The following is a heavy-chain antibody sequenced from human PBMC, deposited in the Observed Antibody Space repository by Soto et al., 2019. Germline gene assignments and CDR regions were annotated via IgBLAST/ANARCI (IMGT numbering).Heavy chain of an antibody. J-gene: IGHJ4*02. CDR2: IYHSGST. CDR3: ARVRGAAASRWYFDY. Sequence: PSETLSLTCAVSGGSIIRGGYSWIWIRQPPGKGLEWIGYIYHSGSTYYNPSLKSRATISVDRSKNQFSLKLSSVTAADTAVYYCARVRGAAASRWYFDYWGQGTLVTVSS. D-gene: IGHD6-13*01. CDR1: GGSIIRGGYS. V-gene: IGHV4-30-2*01.